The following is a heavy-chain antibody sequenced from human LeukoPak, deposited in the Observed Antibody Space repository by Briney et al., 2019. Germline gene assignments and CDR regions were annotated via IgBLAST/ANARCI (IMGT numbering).Heavy chain of an antibody. CDR3: GRDGRQTHLVYTAGDY. V-gene: IGHV3-7*01. Sequence: GGSLRLSCEVSGFTFSRYWMSWVRQAPGKGLEWVANMKPDGSVKYYADSVKGRFTISRDNSKNSLYLQMNSLRADNPAVYYCGRDGRQTHLVYTAGDYWGQGTLVTVSS. D-gene: IGHD2-2*02. CDR1: GFTFSRYW. J-gene: IGHJ4*02. CDR2: MKPDGSVK.